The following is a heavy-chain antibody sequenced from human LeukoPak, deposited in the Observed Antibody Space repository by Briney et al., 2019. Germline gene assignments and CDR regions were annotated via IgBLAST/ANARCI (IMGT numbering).Heavy chain of an antibody. V-gene: IGHV3-66*01. CDR2: CYSGGST. J-gene: IGHJ4*02. D-gene: IGHD3-22*01. CDR3: ARGGSGYYHGGFDY. CDR1: GFTVSSNY. Sequence: GGSLRLSCAASGFTVSSNYMSWVRQAPGKGLEWVSVCYSGGSTYYADSVKGRFTISRDNSKNTLYLQMNSLRAKDTAVYYCARGGSGYYHGGFDYWGQGTLVTVSS.